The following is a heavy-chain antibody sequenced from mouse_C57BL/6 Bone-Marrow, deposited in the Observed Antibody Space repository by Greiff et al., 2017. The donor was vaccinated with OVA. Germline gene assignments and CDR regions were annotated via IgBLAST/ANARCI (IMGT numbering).Heavy chain of an antibody. V-gene: IGHV1-72*01. Sequence: QVQLQQPGAELVKPGASVKLSCKASGYTFTSYWMHWVKQRPGRGLEWIGRIDPNSGGTKYNENFKSQATLTVDKPSSTAYMQLSSLTSEDSAVYYCGRTAVVDSLWYFEVWGTGTTVTVSS. CDR3: GRTAVVDSLWYFEV. J-gene: IGHJ1*03. CDR2: IDPNSGGT. D-gene: IGHD1-1*01. CDR1: GYTFTSYW.